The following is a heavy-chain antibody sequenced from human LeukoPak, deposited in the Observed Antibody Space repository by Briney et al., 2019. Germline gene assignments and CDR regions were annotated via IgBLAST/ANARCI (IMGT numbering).Heavy chain of an antibody. CDR2: INPNSGDT. D-gene: IGHD3-22*01. V-gene: IGHV1-2*02. CDR1: GYSLTGYY. J-gene: IGHJ1*01. CDR3: ARGYYDSSDFEYLQH. Sequence: VASVKVSCKASGYSLTGYYMHWVRQAPGQGLEWMGWINPNSGDTNFAQKFQGRVTMTRDTSISTVYMELRRLRSDDTAVFYCARGYYDSSDFEYLQHWGQGTLVTVSS.